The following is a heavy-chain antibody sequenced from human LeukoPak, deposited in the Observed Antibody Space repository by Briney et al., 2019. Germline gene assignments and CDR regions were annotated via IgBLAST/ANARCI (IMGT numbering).Heavy chain of an antibody. J-gene: IGHJ5*02. V-gene: IGHV3-15*01. D-gene: IGHD1-26*01. CDR1: GFTFSNAW. CDR3: TTSPSAVGAIS. Sequence: TGGSLRLSCAASGFTFSNAWMSWVRQAPGKGLEWVGRIKSKTDGGTTDYAAPVKGRFTISRDDSKNTLYLQMNSLKTEDTAVYYCTTSPSAVGAISWGQGTLVTVSS. CDR2: IKSKTDGGTT.